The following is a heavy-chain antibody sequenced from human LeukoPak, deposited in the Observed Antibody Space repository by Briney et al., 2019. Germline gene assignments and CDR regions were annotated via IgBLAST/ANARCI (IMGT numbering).Heavy chain of an antibody. V-gene: IGHV3-48*03. J-gene: IGHJ5*02. CDR1: GFTFSSYE. D-gene: IGHD6-13*01. CDR2: ISSSGSTI. CDR3: ARDHSSSWHDWFDP. Sequence: GGSLRLSCAASGFTFSSYEMNWVRQAPGKGLEWVSYISSSGSTIYYADSVKGRFTISRDNAKNSLYLQMNSLRAEDTAVYYCARDHSSSWHDWFDPWGQGTLVTVSS.